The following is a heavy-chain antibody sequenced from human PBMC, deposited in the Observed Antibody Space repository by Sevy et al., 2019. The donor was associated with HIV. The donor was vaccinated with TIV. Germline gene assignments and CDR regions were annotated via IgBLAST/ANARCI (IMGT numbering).Heavy chain of an antibody. CDR2: ITGASSYI. J-gene: IGHJ4*02. D-gene: IGHD2-2*01. CDR1: GFTFSSYT. Sequence: GGSLRLSCAASGFTFSSYTMNWVRQAPGKGLEWVSSITGASSYIYYADSVKGRFTISKDNAKNSLYLQMNSLRAEDTAVYYCARDGGCSSTSGLLYFDCWGQGSLVTVSS. V-gene: IGHV3-21*01. CDR3: ARDGGCSSTSGLLYFDC.